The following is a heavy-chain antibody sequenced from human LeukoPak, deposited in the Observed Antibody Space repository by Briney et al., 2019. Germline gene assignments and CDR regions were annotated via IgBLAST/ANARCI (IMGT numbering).Heavy chain of an antibody. Sequence: GGSLRLSCAASGFTFSTYSMNWVRQAPGKGLEWVSYISSSSSTIYYADSVKGRFTISRDNAKNSLYLQMNSLRAEDTAVYYCAKDQETYYYGSGSYYGAYDYWGQGTLVTVSS. CDR3: AKDQETYYYGSGSYYGAYDY. D-gene: IGHD3-10*01. J-gene: IGHJ4*02. CDR2: ISSSSSTI. CDR1: GFTFSTYS. V-gene: IGHV3-48*01.